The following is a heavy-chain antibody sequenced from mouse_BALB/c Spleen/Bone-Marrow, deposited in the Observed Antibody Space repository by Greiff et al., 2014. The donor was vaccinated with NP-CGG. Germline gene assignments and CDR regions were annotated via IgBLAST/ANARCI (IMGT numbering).Heavy chain of an antibody. CDR1: GSNIKDTY. J-gene: IGHJ2*01. CDR2: IDPENGNI. V-gene: IGHV14-3*02. CDR3: TRWGFDF. Sequence: DVQLQESGAELVKPGASVKLSCTASGSNIKDTYIHWVKRRPEQGLEWIGRIDPENGNIKYDPKFQVKATITADTSSNTAYLQLSSLTSEDTAVYYCTRWGFDFWGQGTTLTVSS.